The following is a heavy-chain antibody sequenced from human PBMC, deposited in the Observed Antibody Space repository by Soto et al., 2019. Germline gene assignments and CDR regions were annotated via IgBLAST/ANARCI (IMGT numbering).Heavy chain of an antibody. CDR3: ARYVGSGTPYYYYGMDV. V-gene: IGHV4-34*01. J-gene: IGHJ6*02. Sequence: PSETLSLTCAVYGGSFSGYYWSWIRQPPGKGLEWIGEINHSGSTNYNPSLKSRVTISVDTSKNQFSLKLSSVTAADTAVYYCARYVGSGTPYYYYGMDVWGQGTTVTVSS. CDR1: GGSFSGYY. D-gene: IGHD1-1*01. CDR2: INHSGST.